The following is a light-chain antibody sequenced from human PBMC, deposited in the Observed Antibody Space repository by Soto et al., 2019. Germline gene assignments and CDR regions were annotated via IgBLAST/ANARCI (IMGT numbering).Light chain of an antibody. CDR1: QSVRSY. Sequence: EIVLTQSPATLSLSPGERATLSCRASQSVRSYLAWYQQKPGQAPRLLIYGASTRATGIPARFSGSGSGTEFTLTISSLQSEDFAVYYCQHYGTSPSTFGRGTKVDIK. J-gene: IGKJ1*01. V-gene: IGKV3-15*01. CDR2: GAS. CDR3: QHYGTSPST.